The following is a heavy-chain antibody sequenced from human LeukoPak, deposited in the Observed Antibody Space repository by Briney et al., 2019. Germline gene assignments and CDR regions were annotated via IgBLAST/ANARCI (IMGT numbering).Heavy chain of an antibody. CDR2: ISFDGSNK. CDR1: GFTFSSYG. Sequence: GGSLRPSCAASGFTFSSYGTHWVRQAPGKGLEWVAIISFDGSNKYYGDSVKGRFTISRDNSKNTLYLQMDSLRDEDTAVYYCARDRGYTYGHPLDYWGQGTLVTVSS. V-gene: IGHV3-30*03. D-gene: IGHD5-18*01. J-gene: IGHJ4*02. CDR3: ARDRGYTYGHPLDY.